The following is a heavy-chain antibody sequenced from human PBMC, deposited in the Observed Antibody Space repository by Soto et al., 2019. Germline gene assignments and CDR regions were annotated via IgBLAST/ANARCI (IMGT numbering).Heavy chain of an antibody. V-gene: IGHV4-59*08. Sequence: SETLCLTCTVSGGSISSYYWSWIRQPPGKGLEWIGYIYYSGSTNYNPSLKSRVTISVDTSKNQFSLKLTSVTAADTAVYYFAFIFYGASSNEIYTHGMDDWRQRTADTVSS. CDR2: IYYSGST. J-gene: IGHJ6*02. CDR3: AFIFYGASSNEIYTHGMDD. CDR1: GGSISSYY. D-gene: IGHD3-3*02.